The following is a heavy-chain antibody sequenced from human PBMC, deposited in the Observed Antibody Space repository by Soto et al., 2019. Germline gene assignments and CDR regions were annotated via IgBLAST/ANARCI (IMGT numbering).Heavy chain of an antibody. D-gene: IGHD2-21*02. Sequence: QITLTESGPPLVTPTQPLTLTCSFSGFSLTTSGVAVGWFRQPPGKAPEWLALFYWNDDKRYSPSLRSRLTVTGDSSKNQVVLTLANVDPVDSGTYYCAHRPTSTDDFYFDYWGQGTLVTVSS. V-gene: IGHV2-5*01. J-gene: IGHJ4*02. CDR1: GFSLTTSGVA. CDR2: FYWNDDK. CDR3: AHRPTSTDDFYFDY.